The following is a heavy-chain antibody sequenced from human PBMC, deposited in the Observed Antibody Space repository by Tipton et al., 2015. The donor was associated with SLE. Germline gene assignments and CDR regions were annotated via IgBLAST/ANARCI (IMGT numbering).Heavy chain of an antibody. CDR1: GGSISSYY. CDR3: VRGGYSGYDWVHH. J-gene: IGHJ1*01. Sequence: PGLVKPSETLSLTCTVSGGSISSYYWSWIRQPPGKGLEWIGYVYFDGSTNYNPSLKSRVTMSLDTSKNQFSLKLNSVTAADTAVYYCVRGGYSGYDWVHHWGQGTLIIVSS. V-gene: IGHV4-59*01. D-gene: IGHD5-12*01. CDR2: VYFDGST.